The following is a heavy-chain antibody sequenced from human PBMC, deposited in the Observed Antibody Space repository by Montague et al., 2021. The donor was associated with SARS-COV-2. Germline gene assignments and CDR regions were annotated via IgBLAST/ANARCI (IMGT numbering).Heavy chain of an antibody. CDR2: IDPSDSYT. Sequence: QSGAEVKKPGESLRISCKGSGYSFTSYWISWVRQMPGKGLEWMGRIDPSDSYTNYSPSFQGHVTISADKSICTAYLQWSSLKASDTAMYYCARLRAAGFNYYCGRDVWGQGTTVTVSS. J-gene: IGHJ6*02. CDR1: GYSFTSYW. CDR3: ARLRAAGFNYYCGRDV. V-gene: IGHV5-10-1*01. D-gene: IGHD6-13*01.